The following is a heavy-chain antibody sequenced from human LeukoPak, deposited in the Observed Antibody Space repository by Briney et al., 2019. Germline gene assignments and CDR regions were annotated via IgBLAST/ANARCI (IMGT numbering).Heavy chain of an antibody. CDR2: ISGSGGST. Sequence: GGSLRLSCAASGFTVSSNYMSWVRQAPGKGLEWVSAISGSGGSTYYADSVKGRFTISRDNSKNTLYLQMNSLRAEDTAVYYCAKDRLLWFGELSAPFDYWGQGTLVTVSS. J-gene: IGHJ4*02. CDR3: AKDRLLWFGELSAPFDY. V-gene: IGHV3-23*01. CDR1: GFTVSSNY. D-gene: IGHD3-10*01.